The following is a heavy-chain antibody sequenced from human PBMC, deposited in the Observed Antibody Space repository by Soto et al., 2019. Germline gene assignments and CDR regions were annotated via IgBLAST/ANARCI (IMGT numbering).Heavy chain of an antibody. D-gene: IGHD2-2*01. Sequence: EVQLLESGGGLVQPGGSLRLSCAASGFSFSDHAMTWVRQAPGKGLEWVSVVSGSGNSTYYADSVKGRFTISRDNSNNTLYLQMNSLRAEDTAIYCCAKPNLYCSSTSCYDYWGQGTLVTVSS. CDR3: AKPNLYCSSTSCYDY. CDR2: VSGSGNST. J-gene: IGHJ4*02. V-gene: IGHV3-23*01. CDR1: GFSFSDHA.